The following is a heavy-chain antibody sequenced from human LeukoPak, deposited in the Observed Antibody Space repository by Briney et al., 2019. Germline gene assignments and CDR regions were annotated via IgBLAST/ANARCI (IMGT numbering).Heavy chain of an antibody. J-gene: IGHJ4*02. V-gene: IGHV4-38-2*02. CDR2: IFHSGIT. D-gene: IGHD2/OR15-2a*01. CDR1: GYSISDGHY. CDR3: ARDSIGESFDY. Sequence: SETLSLTCSVSGYSISDGHYWGWIRQSPGEGLQWIGSIFHSGITYDNPSLKSRVTIPVDTSKNQSSLELTSVTAADTAVYYCARDSIGESFDYWGQGTLVSVSS.